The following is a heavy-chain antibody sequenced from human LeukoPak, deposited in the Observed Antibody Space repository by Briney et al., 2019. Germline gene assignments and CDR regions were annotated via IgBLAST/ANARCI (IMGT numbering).Heavy chain of an antibody. Sequence: GASVKVSCKASGYTFTSYGISWVRQAPGQGLEWMGWISAYNGNTNYAQKLQGRVTMTTDTSTSTAYMELRSLRSDDTAVYYCARTGWAWFGELSRDAFDIWGHGTMVTVSS. D-gene: IGHD3-10*01. J-gene: IGHJ3*02. CDR2: ISAYNGNT. V-gene: IGHV1-18*01. CDR1: GYTFTSYG. CDR3: ARTGWAWFGELSRDAFDI.